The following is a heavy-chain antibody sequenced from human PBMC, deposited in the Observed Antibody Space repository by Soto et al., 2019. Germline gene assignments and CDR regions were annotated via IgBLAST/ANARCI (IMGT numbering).Heavy chain of an antibody. CDR1: GFTFSSYA. CDR3: AKVTMIVIPYYGMDV. J-gene: IGHJ6*02. CDR2: ISGSGGST. D-gene: IGHD3-22*01. V-gene: IGHV3-23*01. Sequence: SGGSLRLSCAASGFTFSSYAMSWVRQAPGKGLEWVSAISGSGGSTYYADSVKGRFTISRDNSKNTLYLQMNSLRAEDTAVYYCAKVTMIVIPYYGMDVWGQGTTVTVSS.